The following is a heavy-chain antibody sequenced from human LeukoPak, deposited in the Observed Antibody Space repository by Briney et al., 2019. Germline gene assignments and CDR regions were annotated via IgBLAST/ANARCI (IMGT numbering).Heavy chain of an antibody. V-gene: IGHV3-23*01. D-gene: IGHD3-10*01. CDR3: AKVLGSGSYYFYYGMDV. CDR2: ISGSGDNT. CDR1: GFTFNNAW. Sequence: PGGSLRLSCAVSGFTFNNAWMNWVRQAPGKGLEWVSAISGSGDNTYYADSVKGRFTISRDNSKNTLYLEMNSLRAEDTAVYYCAKVLGSGSYYFYYGMDVWGQGTTVTVSS. J-gene: IGHJ6*02.